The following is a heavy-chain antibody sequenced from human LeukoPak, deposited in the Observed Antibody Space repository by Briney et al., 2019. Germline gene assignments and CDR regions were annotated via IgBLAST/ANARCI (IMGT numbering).Heavy chain of an antibody. V-gene: IGHV7-4-1*02. J-gene: IGHJ4*02. CDR3: ARGDWTI. CDR2: INTNTGNP. D-gene: IGHD2-21*02. CDR1: EYTFTSHA. Sequence: ASVKVSCKASEYTFTSHAINWVRQAPGQGLEWMGWINTNTGNPSYAQGFTGRFVFSLDTSVSTSYLQTSSLKAEDTAVYFCARGDWTIWGQGTLVTVSS.